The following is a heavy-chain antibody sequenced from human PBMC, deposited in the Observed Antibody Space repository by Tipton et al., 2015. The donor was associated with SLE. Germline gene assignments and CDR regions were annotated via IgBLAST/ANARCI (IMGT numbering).Heavy chain of an antibody. D-gene: IGHD2-15*01. CDR1: GGSISSHY. Sequence: LRLSCTVSGGSISSHYWSWIRQPPGKGLEWFGYISYSETTNYNPPLKSRVTISVDTSKNQFSLKLRSVTAADTAVYYCAGAWQGYCSGGTCYVLDYWGQGTLVTVSS. J-gene: IGHJ4*02. CDR2: ISYSETT. V-gene: IGHV4-59*11. CDR3: AGAWQGYCSGGTCYVLDY.